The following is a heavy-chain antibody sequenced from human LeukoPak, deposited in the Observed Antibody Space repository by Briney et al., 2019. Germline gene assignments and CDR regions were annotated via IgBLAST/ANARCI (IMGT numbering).Heavy chain of an antibody. Sequence: HRGGSLTLSCAPSRFTFSSYAMHGVRHARDRGREWVAVISYDGSNKYYADSVKGRFTISRDNSKNTLYLQMNSLRAEDTAVYYCARDRVVAVAGLDYWGQGTLVAVSS. CDR3: ARDRVVAVAGLDY. J-gene: IGHJ4*02. V-gene: IGHV3-30*01. CDR1: RFTFSSYA. CDR2: ISYDGSNK. D-gene: IGHD6-19*01.